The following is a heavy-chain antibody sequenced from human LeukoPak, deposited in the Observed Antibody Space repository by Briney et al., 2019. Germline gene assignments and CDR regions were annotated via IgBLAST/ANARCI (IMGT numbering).Heavy chain of an antibody. D-gene: IGHD5-24*01. Sequence: ASVTVSCKASGYTFSDYYLHWVRQAPGQGLEWLGWTNPNSGDTNFAQKFQGRVTMTRDTSINTAYMELSGLRSDDTAIYYCAREDLYTYPLDFWGQGTLVTVSS. J-gene: IGHJ1*01. V-gene: IGHV1-2*02. CDR3: AREDLYTYPLDF. CDR1: GYTFSDYY. CDR2: TNPNSGDT.